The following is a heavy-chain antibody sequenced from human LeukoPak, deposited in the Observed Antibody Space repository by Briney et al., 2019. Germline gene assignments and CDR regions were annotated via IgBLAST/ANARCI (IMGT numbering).Heavy chain of an antibody. J-gene: IGHJ4*02. CDR1: GGSISSGGYY. CDR3: ARSSEQLANPTPYFDY. V-gene: IGHV4-30-2*01. CDR2: IYHSGST. Sequence: SETLSLTCTVSGGSISSGGYYWSWIRQPPGKGLEWIGYIYHSGSTYYNPSLKGRVTISVDRSKNQFSLKLSSVTAADTAVYYCARSSEQLANPTPYFDYWGQGTLVTVSS. D-gene: IGHD6-6*01.